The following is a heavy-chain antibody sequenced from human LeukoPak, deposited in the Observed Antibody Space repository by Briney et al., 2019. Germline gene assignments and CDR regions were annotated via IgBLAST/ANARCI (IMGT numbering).Heavy chain of an antibody. Sequence: GRSLRLSCAASGLTVSNNYMSWVPRAPGKGLEWFSVIYSDTSTYYADSVKGRFIISRDNSKNSVYLQMNSLRAEDTAVYFCARRPDYGGTPTFDNWGQGSLVTVSS. CDR3: ARRPDYGGTPTFDN. CDR1: GLTVSNNY. J-gene: IGHJ4*02. V-gene: IGHV3-66*01. D-gene: IGHD4-23*01. CDR2: IYSDTST.